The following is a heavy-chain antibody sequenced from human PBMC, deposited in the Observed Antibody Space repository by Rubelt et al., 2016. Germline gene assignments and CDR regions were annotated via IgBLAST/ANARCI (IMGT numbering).Heavy chain of an antibody. V-gene: IGHV4-31*02. Sequence: YGGSTYYNPSLKSRVTISVDTSKNQFSLKLSSVTAADTAVYYCARAYVWGSYRYTRYFDYWGQGTLVTASS. CDR2: YGGST. J-gene: IGHJ4*02. CDR3: ARAYVWGSYRYTRYFDY. D-gene: IGHD3-16*02.